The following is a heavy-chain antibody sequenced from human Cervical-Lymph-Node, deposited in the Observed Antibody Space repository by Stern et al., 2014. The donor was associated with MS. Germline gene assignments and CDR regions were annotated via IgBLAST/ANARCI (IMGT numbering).Heavy chain of an antibody. CDR2: TTPISGTA. CDR1: GGNLDIYG. CDR3: ARRSPEYCTGGRCTVFDY. D-gene: IGHD2-15*01. V-gene: IGHV1-69*06. Sequence: QMQLEESGAAVKKPASSVKVSCKGSGGNLDIYGFSWVRQAPGQGLERMAGTTPISGTANYALPCQSRGRATTDKSTNTGYMELSSLRSEDTAIYYCARRSPEYCTGGRCTVFDYWGQGTLVTVSS. J-gene: IGHJ4*02.